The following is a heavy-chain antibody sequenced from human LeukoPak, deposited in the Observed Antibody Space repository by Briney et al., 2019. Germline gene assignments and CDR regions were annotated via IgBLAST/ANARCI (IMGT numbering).Heavy chain of an antibody. D-gene: IGHD3-16*01. V-gene: IGHV3-49*04. CDR2: IRSKAYGGAT. CDR3: TRVPRRGIDY. CDR1: GFTFGDYA. Sequence: GRSLRLSCTASGFTFGDYAMSWVRQAPGKGLEWVGFIRSKAYGGATEYAASVKGRFTISRDDSKSIAYLQMNSLKTEDTAVYYCTRVPRRGIDYWGRGTLVTVSS. J-gene: IGHJ4*02.